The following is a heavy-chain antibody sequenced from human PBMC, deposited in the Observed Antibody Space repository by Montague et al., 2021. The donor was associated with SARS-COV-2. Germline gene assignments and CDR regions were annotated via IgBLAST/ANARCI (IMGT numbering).Heavy chain of an antibody. CDR2: IYYSGST. D-gene: IGHD3-22*01. J-gene: IGHJ5*02. Sequence: SETLSLTCTVSGGSISSSSYYWGWIRRPPGKGLEWIGSIYYSGSTYYNPSLKSRVTISVDTSKNQFSLKLSSVTAADTAVYYCARGVTMIVVVMRYNWFDPWGQGTLVTVFS. CDR3: ARGVTMIVVVMRYNWFDP. V-gene: IGHV4-39*01. CDR1: GGSISSSSYY.